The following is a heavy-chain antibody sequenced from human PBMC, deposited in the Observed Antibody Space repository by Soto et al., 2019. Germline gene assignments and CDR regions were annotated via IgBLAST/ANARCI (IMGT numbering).Heavy chain of an antibody. Sequence: SVKVSCKASGGTFSSYAISWVRQAPGQGLEWMGGIIPIFGTANYAQKFQGRVTITADESTSTAYMELSSLRSEDTAVYYCARMAVRYCFWPCDYWGQGTLVTVSS. CDR1: GGTFSSYA. J-gene: IGHJ4*02. CDR3: ARMAVRYCFWPCDY. V-gene: IGHV1-69*13. D-gene: IGHD3-3*01. CDR2: IIPIFGTA.